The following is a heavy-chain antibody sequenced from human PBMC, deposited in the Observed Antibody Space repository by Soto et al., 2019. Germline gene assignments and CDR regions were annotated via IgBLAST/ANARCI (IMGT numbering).Heavy chain of an antibody. J-gene: IGHJ3*02. D-gene: IGHD5-12*01. CDR2: ISYDGSNK. V-gene: IGHV3-30*18. CDR1: GFTFSSYG. CDR3: AKDSGYDYEAAFDI. Sequence: ESGGGVVQPGRSLRLSCAASGFTFSSYGMHWVRQAPGKGLEWVAVISYDGSNKYYADSVKGRFTISRDNSKNTLYLQMNSLRAEDTAVYYCAKDSGYDYEAAFDIWGQGTMVTVSS.